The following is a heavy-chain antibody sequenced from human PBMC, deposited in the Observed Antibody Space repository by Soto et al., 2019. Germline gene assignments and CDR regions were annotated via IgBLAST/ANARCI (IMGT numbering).Heavy chain of an antibody. CDR2: ISGSGGST. D-gene: IGHD3-22*01. Sequence: PGGSLRLSCAASGFTFSSYAMSWVRQAPGKGLEWVSAISGSGGSTYYADSVKGRFTISRDNSKNTLYLRMNSLRAEDTAVYYCAKVPPESWDSSGYYEWYFDYWGQGTLVTVSS. CDR1: GFTFSSYA. V-gene: IGHV3-23*01. J-gene: IGHJ4*02. CDR3: AKVPPESWDSSGYYEWYFDY.